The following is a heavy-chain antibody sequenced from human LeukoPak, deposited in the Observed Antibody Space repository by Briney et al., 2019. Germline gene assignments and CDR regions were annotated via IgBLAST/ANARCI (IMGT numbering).Heavy chain of an antibody. J-gene: IGHJ5*02. CDR2: IHDSGIT. CDR3: ARDSGSSPRFDP. Sequence: SETLSLTCTVSGASISRPYWSWIRQPPGKGLEWIGYIHDSGITNSNPSLKSRVTISIDTSKNQFSLKLTSVTAADTAMYYCARDSGSSPRFDPWGQGTLVTVSS. V-gene: IGHV4-59*11. CDR1: GASISRPY. D-gene: IGHD6-6*01.